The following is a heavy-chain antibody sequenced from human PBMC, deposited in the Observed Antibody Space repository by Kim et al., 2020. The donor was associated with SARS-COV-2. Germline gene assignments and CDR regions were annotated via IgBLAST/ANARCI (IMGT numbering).Heavy chain of an antibody. CDR2: IYYSGST. D-gene: IGHD3-10*01. V-gene: IGHV4-39*07. CDR3: ARSGVLLLWFGELFREEGFHY. Sequence: SETLSLTCTVSGDSISSSSYYWGWIRQPPGKGLEWIGSIYYSGSTYYNPSLKSRVTISEDTSKNQFSLKLSSVTAADTAVYYCARSGVLLLWFGELFREEGFHYWGQGTLVTVSS. CDR1: GDSISSSSYY. J-gene: IGHJ4*02.